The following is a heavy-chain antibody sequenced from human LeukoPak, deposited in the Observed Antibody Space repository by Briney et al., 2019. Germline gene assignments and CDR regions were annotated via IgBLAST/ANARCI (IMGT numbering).Heavy chain of an antibody. CDR1: ASTLSDLS. V-gene: IGHV1-24*01. J-gene: IGHJ2*01. D-gene: IGHD2-21*02. CDR3: VTDRARLFWYFDL. Sequence: ASVTVSCKVSASTLSDLSIHWVRQAPGKGLEYVGGSDPEDGEAFHAQNFQGRLIMTEDTSIDTAYMELSSLRSEDTAIYYCVTDRARLFWYFDLWGRGTLVTVSS. CDR2: SDPEDGEA.